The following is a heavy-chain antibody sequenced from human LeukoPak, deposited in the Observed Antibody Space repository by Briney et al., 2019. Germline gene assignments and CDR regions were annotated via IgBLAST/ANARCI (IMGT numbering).Heavy chain of an antibody. J-gene: IGHJ4*02. D-gene: IGHD2-15*01. V-gene: IGHV3-30*02. CDR3: ARGRSGGSFVDY. CDR2: IRYDGSNK. CDR1: GFTFSSYG. Sequence: GGSLRLSCAASGFTFSSYGMHWVRQAPGKGLEWVAFIRYDGSNKYYADSVKGRFTISRDNAKNSLYLQMNSLRAEDTAVYYCARGRSGGSFVDYWGQGTLVTVSS.